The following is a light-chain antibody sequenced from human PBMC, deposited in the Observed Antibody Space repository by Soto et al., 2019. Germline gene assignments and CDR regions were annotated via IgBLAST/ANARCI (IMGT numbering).Light chain of an antibody. CDR2: GAY. J-gene: IGKJ1*01. V-gene: IGKV3-15*01. CDR1: QSVSSN. Sequence: EIVMTQSPATLSVSPGERATLSCRASQSVSSNLAWYQQKPGQAPRILIYGAYTRATGIPARFSGSGSGTEFTLTISRLQSEDFAFYYCQQYNNWPRTFGQGTNVQLK. CDR3: QQYNNWPRT.